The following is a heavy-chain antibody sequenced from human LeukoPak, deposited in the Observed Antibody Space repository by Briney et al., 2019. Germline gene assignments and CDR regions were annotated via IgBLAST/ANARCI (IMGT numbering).Heavy chain of an antibody. D-gene: IGHD5-12*01. Sequence: GGSLRPSCAASGFTVSSNYMSWVRQAPGKGLEWVSVIYSGGSTYYADSVKGRFTISRDNSKNTLYLQMNSLRAEDTAVYYCARLVRRLQRLNIGRDSDYATGYYLDSWGQGTLVTVSS. CDR2: IYSGGST. CDR1: GFTVSSNY. CDR3: ARLVRRLQRLNIGRDSDYATGYYLDS. J-gene: IGHJ4*02. V-gene: IGHV3-53*01.